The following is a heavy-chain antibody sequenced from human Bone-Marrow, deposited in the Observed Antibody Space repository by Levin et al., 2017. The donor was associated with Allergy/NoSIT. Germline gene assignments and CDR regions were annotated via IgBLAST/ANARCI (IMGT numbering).Heavy chain of an antibody. CDR2: IYYSGST. Sequence: SETLSLTCTVSGGSISSSSYYWGWIRQPPGKGLEWIGSIYYSGSTYYNPSLKSRVTISVDTSKNQYSLKLSSVTATDTAVYYCAGDQRGSSGWYGEYFQHWGQGTLVTVSS. J-gene: IGHJ1*01. CDR3: AGDQRGSSGWYGEYFQH. D-gene: IGHD6-19*01. CDR1: GGSISSSSYY. V-gene: IGHV4-39*01.